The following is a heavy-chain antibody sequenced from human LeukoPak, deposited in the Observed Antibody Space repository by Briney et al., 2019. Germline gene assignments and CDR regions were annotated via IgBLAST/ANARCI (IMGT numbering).Heavy chain of an antibody. CDR3: VRDSSGWYYFDY. Sequence: GGSLRLSCAASGFTVSSNYMSWVRQAPGKGLEWVSAIYSGGSTSYADSVKGRFTISRDNSENTLYLQMNSLRAEDTAVYYCVRDSSGWYYFDYWGQGTLVTVSS. CDR1: GFTVSSNY. V-gene: IGHV3-53*01. CDR2: IYSGGST. J-gene: IGHJ4*02. D-gene: IGHD6-19*01.